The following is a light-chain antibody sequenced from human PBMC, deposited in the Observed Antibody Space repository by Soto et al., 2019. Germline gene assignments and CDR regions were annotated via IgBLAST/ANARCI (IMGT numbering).Light chain of an antibody. Sequence: EIVMTQSPLSLPVTPGGPASISCRSNQSLLHTNTYNFLDWYVQKPGQSPQVLIYLASNRASGVPDRISGGGSGTDYTLKISRVEAEDVGIYYCMQALQTPFTFGQGTKLEIK. CDR2: LAS. CDR3: MQALQTPFT. J-gene: IGKJ2*01. V-gene: IGKV2-28*01. CDR1: QSLLHTNTYNF.